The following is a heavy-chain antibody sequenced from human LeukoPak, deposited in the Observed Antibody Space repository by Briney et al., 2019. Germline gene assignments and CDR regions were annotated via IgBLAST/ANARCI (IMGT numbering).Heavy chain of an antibody. CDR1: GYIFTDYY. Sequence: APVKVSCKASGYIFTDYYIHWVRQAPGQGPEWLGWINTNTGGTNYAQNFQGRVTLTRDTSVSTVYLELSRLTSDDTAVYYCARDRYGDGFAHCDYWGQGALVTVSS. V-gene: IGHV1-2*02. CDR2: INTNTGGT. J-gene: IGHJ4*02. D-gene: IGHD5-24*01. CDR3: ARDRYGDGFAHCDY.